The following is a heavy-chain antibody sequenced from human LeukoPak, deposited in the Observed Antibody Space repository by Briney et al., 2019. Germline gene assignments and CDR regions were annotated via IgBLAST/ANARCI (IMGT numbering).Heavy chain of an antibody. CDR1: GYTFSSHG. J-gene: IGHJ4*02. Sequence: GGSLRLSCAASGYTFSSHGLHWVRQAPGTGLEWVAVIWYDGGKRYYADSVKGRFTISRDNSKNTLYLQMNSLRAEDTAVYYCARDRQNDFDYWGQGTLVTVSS. D-gene: IGHD1-1*01. CDR2: IWYDGGKR. CDR3: ARDRQNDFDY. V-gene: IGHV3-33*01.